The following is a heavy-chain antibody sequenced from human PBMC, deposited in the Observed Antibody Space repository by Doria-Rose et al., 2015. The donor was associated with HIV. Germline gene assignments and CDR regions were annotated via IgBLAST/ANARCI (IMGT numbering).Heavy chain of an antibody. V-gene: IGHV2-26*01. D-gene: IGHD6-13*01. J-gene: IGHJ4*02. CDR3: ARIKSSRWYHKYYFDF. CDR2: IFSDDER. Sequence: ESGPVLVKPTETLTLTCTVSGVSLSSPGMGVSWIRQPPGKALEWLANIFSDDERYYRPSMKSRFTISMCTSKSKVSLTMTYMDPVDTATYYCARIKSSRWYHKYYFDFWGQGTLVIVAA. CDR1: GVSLSSPGMG.